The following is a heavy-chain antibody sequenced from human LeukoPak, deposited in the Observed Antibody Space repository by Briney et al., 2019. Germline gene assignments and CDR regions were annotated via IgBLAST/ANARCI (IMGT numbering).Heavy chain of an antibody. D-gene: IGHD4-17*01. Sequence: SETLSLTCTVSGGSISSSSYCWGWIRQPPGKGLEWIGSIYSGSTYYDPSLKSRVTISVDTSKNQFSLKLSSVTAADTAVYYCARERRATVTTVAFDIWGQGTMVTVSS. J-gene: IGHJ3*02. V-gene: IGHV4-39*02. CDR2: IYSGST. CDR1: GGSISSSSYC. CDR3: ARERRATVTTVAFDI.